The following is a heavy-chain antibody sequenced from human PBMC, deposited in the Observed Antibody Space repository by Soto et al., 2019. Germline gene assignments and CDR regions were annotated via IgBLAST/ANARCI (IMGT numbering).Heavy chain of an antibody. Sequence: GGSLRLSCAASGFTFSSYAMSWVRQAPGKGLEWVSAISGSGGSTYYADSVKGRFTISRDNPKNTLYLQMNSLRAEDTAVYYMAKAGGGDYSNNEFDYWGQGTLVTVSS. J-gene: IGHJ4*02. CDR3: AKAGGGDYSNNEFDY. V-gene: IGHV3-23*01. CDR2: ISGSGGST. D-gene: IGHD4-4*01. CDR1: GFTFSSYA.